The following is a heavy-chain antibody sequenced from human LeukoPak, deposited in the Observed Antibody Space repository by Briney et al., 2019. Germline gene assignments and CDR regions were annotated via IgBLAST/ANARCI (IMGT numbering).Heavy chain of an antibody. CDR1: GYTFTSYA. J-gene: IGHJ5*02. Sequence: ASVKVSCKASGYTFTSYAMNWVRQAPGQGLEWMGWINPNSGGTNYAQKFQGRVTMTRDTSISTAYMELSRLRSDDTAVYYCAREGGLYSSSWYSNWFDPWGQGTLVTVSS. V-gene: IGHV1-2*02. D-gene: IGHD6-13*01. CDR3: AREGGLYSSSWYSNWFDP. CDR2: INPNSGGT.